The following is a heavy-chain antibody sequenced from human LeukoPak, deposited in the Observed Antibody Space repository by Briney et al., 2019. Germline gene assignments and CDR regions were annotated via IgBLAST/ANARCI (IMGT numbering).Heavy chain of an antibody. CDR3: AKGYLNYDILTGYPTYFDY. J-gene: IGHJ4*02. V-gene: IGHV3-48*01. Sequence: GGSLRLSCAASGFTFSRYSMNWVRQAPGKGLEWVSYISSSSSTIYYADSVKGRFTISRDNAKNTLYLQMNSLRAEDTAVYYCAKGYLNYDILTGYPTYFDYWGQGTLVTVSS. D-gene: IGHD3-9*01. CDR1: GFTFSRYS. CDR2: ISSSSSTI.